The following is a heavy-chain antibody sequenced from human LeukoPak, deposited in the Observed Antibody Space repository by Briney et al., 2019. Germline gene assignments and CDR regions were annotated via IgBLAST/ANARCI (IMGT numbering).Heavy chain of an antibody. CDR3: VRETGWLFDF. D-gene: IGHD5-12*01. CDR1: GFTFSSYS. CDR2: ISPNSDNI. Sequence: GGSLRLSCAASGFTFSSYSMNWVRQAPGKGMEWVAYISPNSDNIHYADSVKGRFTISRDNAKNSLFLQVNSLRAEDTAVYYCVRETGWLFDFWGQGTLVIVSS. J-gene: IGHJ4*02. V-gene: IGHV3-48*04.